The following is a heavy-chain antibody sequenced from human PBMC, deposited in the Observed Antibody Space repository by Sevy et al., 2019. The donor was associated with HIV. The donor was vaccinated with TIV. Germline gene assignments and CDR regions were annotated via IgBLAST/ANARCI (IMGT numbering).Heavy chain of an antibody. D-gene: IGHD5-12*01. CDR1: GFTFSSYG. CDR3: AKDIIRDGYNYWYFHH. Sequence: GGSLRLSCAASGFTFSSYGMHWVRQAPGKGLEWVAVISYDGTNKYYADSVKGRFTISRDNSKSTLYLQMNSLRAEDTAVYYCAKDIIRDGYNYWYFHHRGQGTLVTVSS. J-gene: IGHJ1*01. V-gene: IGHV3-30*18. CDR2: ISYDGTNK.